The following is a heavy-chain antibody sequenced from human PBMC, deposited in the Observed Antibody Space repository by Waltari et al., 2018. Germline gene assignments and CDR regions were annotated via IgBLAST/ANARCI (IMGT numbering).Heavy chain of an antibody. CDR3: ARERPYSSGWYGLSAFDI. D-gene: IGHD6-19*01. V-gene: IGHV1-18*01. CDR1: GYTFTSYG. J-gene: IGHJ3*02. CDR2: IRAYNGNT. Sequence: QVQLVQSGAEVKKPGASVKVSCKASGYTFTSYGISWVRQAPGQGLEWMGWVGWIRAYNGNTNDAQEVQGRGTMTTATSTSTAYMELRSLRSDDTAVYYCARERPYSSGWYGLSAFDIWGQGTMVTVSS.